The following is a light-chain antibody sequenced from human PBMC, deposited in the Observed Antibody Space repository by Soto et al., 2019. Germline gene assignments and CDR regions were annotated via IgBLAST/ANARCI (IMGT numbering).Light chain of an antibody. CDR2: GAS. V-gene: IGKV3-20*01. Sequence: VLTQSPDTLSLSPGDGATLSCRASQTISDNYLAWYQQKPGQAPRLVIYGASSRATGIPDRFSGSGSGTDFTLTISGLEPEDFAVYYCQQYGSLPRTFGQGTKVDIK. CDR3: QQYGSLPRT. J-gene: IGKJ1*01. CDR1: QTISDNY.